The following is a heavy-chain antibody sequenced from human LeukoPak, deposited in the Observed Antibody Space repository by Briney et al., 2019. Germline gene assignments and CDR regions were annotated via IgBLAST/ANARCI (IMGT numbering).Heavy chain of an antibody. V-gene: IGHV3-48*03. Sequence: PGGSLRLSCAASGFTFSSYEMNWVRQAPGKGLEWVSYISSSGSTIYYADSVKGRFTISRDNSKNTLFLQMNSLRAEDTAVYYCARALGGYDFDYYYYMDVWGKGTTVTVSS. D-gene: IGHD5-12*01. CDR2: ISSSGSTI. J-gene: IGHJ6*03. CDR1: GFTFSSYE. CDR3: ARALGGYDFDYYYYMDV.